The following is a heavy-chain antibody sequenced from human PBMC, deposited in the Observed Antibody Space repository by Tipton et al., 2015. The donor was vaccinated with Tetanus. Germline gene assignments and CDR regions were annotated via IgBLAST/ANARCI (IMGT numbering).Heavy chain of an antibody. CDR3: ARGRGLGPHEYFEH. CDR2: ISPFNENV. Sequence: QLVQSGAEAKKPGASVKVSCKASGYTFTHYGVNWVRQAPGQGLEWMGWISPFNENVNYAEKFRGRLTMTTDRSTGTVSMDLRSLKSDDTAIYYCARGRGLGPHEYFEHWGQGTLVTVSS. CDR1: GYTFTHYG. J-gene: IGHJ5*02. D-gene: IGHD3/OR15-3a*01. V-gene: IGHV1-18*01.